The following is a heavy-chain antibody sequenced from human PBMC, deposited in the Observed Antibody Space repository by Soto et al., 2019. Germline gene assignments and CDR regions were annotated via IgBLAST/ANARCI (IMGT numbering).Heavy chain of an antibody. CDR3: ASGVAMIGFDY. J-gene: IGHJ4*02. Sequence: QVQLVQSGAEVKKPGSSVKVSCKASGGTFSSYTISWVRQAPGQGLEWMGRIIPILGIANYAQKFQGRVTITADKSTSTAYMELSSLRSEGTAVYYCASGVAMIGFDYWGQGTLVTVSS. V-gene: IGHV1-69*02. D-gene: IGHD3-22*01. CDR2: IIPILGIA. CDR1: GGTFSSYT.